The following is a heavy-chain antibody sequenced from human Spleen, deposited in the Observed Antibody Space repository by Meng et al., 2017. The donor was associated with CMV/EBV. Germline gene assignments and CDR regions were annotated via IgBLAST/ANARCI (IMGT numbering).Heavy chain of an antibody. CDR3: ARDRGSSGGYDF. J-gene: IGHJ4*02. D-gene: IGHD6-25*01. CDR1: GGSINSGDYY. CDR2: ISYNGNS. Sequence: QVQLQESGPGLVQPSQTLSLTCTVSGGSINSGDYYWSWIRQPPGKGLEWIGYISYNGNSYYNSSLKSRVTISADTSKNQFSLNLGSVTAANTAVYYCARDRGSSGGYDFWGQGTLVTVSS. V-gene: IGHV4-30-4*08.